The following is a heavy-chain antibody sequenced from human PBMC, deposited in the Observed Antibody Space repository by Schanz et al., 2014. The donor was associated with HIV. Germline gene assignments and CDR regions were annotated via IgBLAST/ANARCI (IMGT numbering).Heavy chain of an antibody. CDR1: GYTFTSYD. V-gene: IGHV1-8*01. J-gene: IGHJ6*02. CDR2: MNPNSDNT. D-gene: IGHD3-16*02. CDR3: ARRRGWGSYRYFPYGLDV. Sequence: QVQLVQSGAEVKKPGASVKVSCKASGYTFTSYDINWVRQATGQGLEWMGWMNPNSDNTAYAQKFQGRLTMTGNTSISSAYMELTSLRPEDTAVYYCARRRGWGSYRYFPYGLDVWGQGTTVTVSS.